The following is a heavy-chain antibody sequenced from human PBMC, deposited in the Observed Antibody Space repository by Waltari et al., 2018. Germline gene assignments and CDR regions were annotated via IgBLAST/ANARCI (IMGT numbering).Heavy chain of an antibody. J-gene: IGHJ6*02. Sequence: QVQLVQSGAEVKKPGSSVKVSCKASGGTFSSYAISWVRQAPGQGLEWMGGIIPIFGTANYAQKFQGRVTITTDESTSTAYMELSSLRSEDTAVYYCAMLGYCSGGSCQRIYYYYYYGMDVWGQGTTVTVSS. D-gene: IGHD2-15*01. V-gene: IGHV1-69*05. CDR3: AMLGYCSGGSCQRIYYYYYYGMDV. CDR2: IIPIFGTA. CDR1: GGTFSSYA.